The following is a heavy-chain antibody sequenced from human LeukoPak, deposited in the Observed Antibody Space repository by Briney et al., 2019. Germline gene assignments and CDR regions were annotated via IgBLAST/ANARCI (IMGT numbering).Heavy chain of an antibody. CDR2: INHSGST. V-gene: IGHV4-34*01. D-gene: IGHD6-13*01. J-gene: IGHJ4*02. Sequence: SETLSLTCAVYGGSLSGYYWSWIRQPPGKGLEWIGEINHSGSTNYNPSLKSRVTISVDTSKNQFCLKLSSVTDADTAVYYCARVSRVAGGAPGRDCFDYWGQGTLVTVSS. CDR1: GGSLSGYY. CDR3: ARVSRVAGGAPGRDCFDY.